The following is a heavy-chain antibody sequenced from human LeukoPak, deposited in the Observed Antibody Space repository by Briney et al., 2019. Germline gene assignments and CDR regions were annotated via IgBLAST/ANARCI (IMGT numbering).Heavy chain of an antibody. D-gene: IGHD2-2*01. J-gene: IGHJ6*03. V-gene: IGHV3-74*01. CDR2: INSDGSST. CDR3: ARDAEEYQLLWEPVYYYYYMDV. CDR1: GFTFSSYW. Sequence: GGSLRLSCAASGFTFSSYWMHWVRQAPGKGLVWVSRINSDGSSTSYADSVKGRFTISRDNAKNTLYLQMNSLRAEDTAVYYCARDAEEYQLLWEPVYYYYYMDVWGKGTTVTVSS.